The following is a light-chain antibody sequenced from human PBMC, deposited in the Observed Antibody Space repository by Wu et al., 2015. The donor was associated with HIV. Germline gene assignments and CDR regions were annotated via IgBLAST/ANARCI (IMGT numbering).Light chain of an antibody. V-gene: IGKV3-20*01. Sequence: EIVLTQSPDTLSLSLGERATLSCRVSQTISNSLLAWYQQKPGQAPRLLIYGTSNRAAGVSDSFGGWGTGTDFHLIINRLEPEDSAVYFCQHYDNSQFTFGPGTKVHIK. CDR1: QTISNSL. J-gene: IGKJ3*01. CDR3: QHYDNSQFT. CDR2: GTS.